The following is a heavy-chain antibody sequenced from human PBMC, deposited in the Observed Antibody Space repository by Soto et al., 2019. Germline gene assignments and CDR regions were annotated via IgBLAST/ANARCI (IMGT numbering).Heavy chain of an antibody. J-gene: IGHJ4*02. CDR3: ARSYDSSGYYPGSFDY. Sequence: EVQLVETGGGLIQPGGSLRLSCAASGFNITNNYMSWVRQAPGKGLEWVSVIYSGGSIYYEDSVKGRFSISRDISKNTLFLQMNSLRAEDTAVYYCARSYDSSGYYPGSFDYWGQGTLVTVSS. CDR2: IYSGGSI. D-gene: IGHD3-22*01. V-gene: IGHV3-53*02. CDR1: GFNITNNY.